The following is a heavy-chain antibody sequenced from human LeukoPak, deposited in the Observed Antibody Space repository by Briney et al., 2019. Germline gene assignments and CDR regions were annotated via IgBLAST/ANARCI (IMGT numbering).Heavy chain of an antibody. CDR2: IYTSGST. D-gene: IGHD6-19*01. V-gene: IGHV4-61*02. Sequence: SETLSLTCTVSGGSISSGSYYWSWIRQPAGKGLEWIGRIYTSGSTNYNPSLKSRVTISVDTSKNHFSLKLSSVTAADTAVYYCAREGWRTRALDIWGQGTLVTVSS. J-gene: IGHJ3*02. CDR3: AREGWRTRALDI. CDR1: GGSISSGSYY.